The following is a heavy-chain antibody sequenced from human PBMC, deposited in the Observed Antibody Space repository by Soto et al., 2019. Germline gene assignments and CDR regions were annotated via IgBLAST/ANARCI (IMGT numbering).Heavy chain of an antibody. D-gene: IGHD2-21*02. J-gene: IGHJ6*02. CDR1: GGSISSGGYY. CDR3: AREGDSRHYYYGMDV. V-gene: IGHV4-31*03. Sequence: SETLSLTCTVSGGSISSGGYYGSWIRQHPWKGLEWIGYIYYSGSTYYNPSLKSRVTISVDTSKNQFSLKLSSVTAADTAVYYCAREGDSRHYYYGMDVWGQGTTVTVSS. CDR2: IYYSGST.